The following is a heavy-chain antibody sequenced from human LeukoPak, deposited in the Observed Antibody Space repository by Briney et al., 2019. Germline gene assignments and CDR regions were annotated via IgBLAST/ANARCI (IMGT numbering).Heavy chain of an antibody. CDR3: TGHHQAYSRTY. CDR1: GFTFSSYW. CDR2: ISTDASSA. D-gene: IGHD6-13*01. Sequence: GGSLRLSCKASGFTFSSYWMHWVRQAPGKGLVWVSRISTDASSATYADSVKGRFTISRDNAKDTLYLQMNSLRAEDTAVYYCTGHHQAYSRTYWGQGTLVTVSS. V-gene: IGHV3-74*01. J-gene: IGHJ4*02.